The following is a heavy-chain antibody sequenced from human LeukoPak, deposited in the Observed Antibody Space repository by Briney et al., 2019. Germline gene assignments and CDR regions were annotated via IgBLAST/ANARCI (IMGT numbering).Heavy chain of an antibody. J-gene: IGHJ4*02. CDR2: IKSKTDGGTI. Sequence: GGSLRLSCAASGFTFSSYGMHWVRQTPGTGLEWVGLIKSKTDGGTIDYAAPVKGRFTISRDDSKNTLYLQMNSLKTEDTAVYYCTTERSGSFPYWGQGALVTVSS. CDR3: TTERSGSFPY. D-gene: IGHD1-26*01. CDR1: GFTFSSYG. V-gene: IGHV3-15*01.